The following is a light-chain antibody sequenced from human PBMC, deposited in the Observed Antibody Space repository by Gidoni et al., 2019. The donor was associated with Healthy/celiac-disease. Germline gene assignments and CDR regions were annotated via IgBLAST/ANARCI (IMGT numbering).Light chain of an antibody. J-gene: IGKJ4*01. CDR1: QGISSS. Sequence: AIRMTLSPSSFSASTGDRVTITCRASQGISSSLAWYQQKPGKAPKLLIYAASTLQSGVPSRFSGSGSGTDFTLTISCLQSEDFATYYCQQYYSYLLTFGGGTKVEIK. CDR2: AAS. V-gene: IGKV1-8*01. CDR3: QQYYSYLLT.